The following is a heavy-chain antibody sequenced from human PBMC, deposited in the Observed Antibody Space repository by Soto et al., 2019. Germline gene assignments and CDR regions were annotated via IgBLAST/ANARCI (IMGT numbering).Heavy chain of an antibody. J-gene: IGHJ3*02. CDR3: ASTQYGGKSSGAFDI. Sequence: PSETLSLTCAVSGGSISSGGYSWSWIRQPPGKGLEWIGYIYHSGSTYYNPSLKSRVTISVDRSKNQFPLKLSSVTAADTAVYYCASTQYGGKSSGAFDIWGQGTMVTVSS. CDR2: IYHSGST. V-gene: IGHV4-30-2*01. D-gene: IGHD2-15*01. CDR1: GGSISSGGYS.